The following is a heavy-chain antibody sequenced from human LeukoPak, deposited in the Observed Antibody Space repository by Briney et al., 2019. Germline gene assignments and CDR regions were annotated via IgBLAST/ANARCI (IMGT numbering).Heavy chain of an antibody. D-gene: IGHD5-12*01. CDR3: AREIEAYSGYDSPLSDY. V-gene: IGHV1-18*01. J-gene: IGHJ4*02. CDR2: ISAYNGNT. Sequence: ASVKASCKASGYTFTSYGISWVRQAPGQGLEWMGWISAYNGNTNYAQKLQGRVTMTTDTSTSTAYMELRSLRSDDTAVYYCAREIEAYSGYDSPLSDYWGQGTLVTVSS. CDR1: GYTFTSYG.